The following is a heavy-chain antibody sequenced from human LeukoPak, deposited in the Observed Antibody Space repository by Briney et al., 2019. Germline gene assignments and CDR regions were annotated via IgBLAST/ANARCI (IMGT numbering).Heavy chain of an antibody. CDR2: INSDGRST. D-gene: IGHD2-8*01. CDR1: GFTFTNYG. CDR3: ARNSNGMSN. V-gene: IGHV3-74*01. J-gene: IGHJ4*02. Sequence: GGSLSLSCVASGFTFTNYGMMWVRQAPGKGLVWVSYINSDGRSTTYADSVKGRFTISRGNAKNTLYLQMSSLRAEDTAMYYCARNSNGMSNWGQGTLVIVSS.